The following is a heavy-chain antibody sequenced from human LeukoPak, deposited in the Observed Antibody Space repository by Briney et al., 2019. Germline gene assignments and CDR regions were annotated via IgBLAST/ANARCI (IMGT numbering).Heavy chain of an antibody. V-gene: IGHV1-46*01. CDR2: INPSGGST. D-gene: IGHD2-2*01. Sequence: GASVKVSCKASGYTFTSYYMHWVRQAPGQGLGWMGIINPSGGSTSYAQKFQGRVTMTRDTSTSTVYMELSSLRSEDTAVYYCARDRFALTKRSTSGFGYWGQGTLVTVSS. CDR1: GYTFTSYY. CDR3: ARDRFALTKRSTSGFGY. J-gene: IGHJ4*02.